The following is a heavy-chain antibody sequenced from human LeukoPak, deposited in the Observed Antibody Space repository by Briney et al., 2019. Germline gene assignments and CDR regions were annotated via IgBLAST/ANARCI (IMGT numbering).Heavy chain of an antibody. V-gene: IGHV3-23*01. CDR1: GFTFSSYA. J-gene: IGHJ5*02. CDR2: ISGSGGST. CDR3: VKHVGSRRSNNRFDP. D-gene: IGHD6-13*01. Sequence: PGGSLRLSCAASGFTFSSYAMSWVRQAPGKGLEWVSAISGSGGSTYYADSVKGRFTISRDDSKNTLYLQMNSLRVGDMALYYCVKHVGSRRSNNRFDPWGQGTLVTVSS.